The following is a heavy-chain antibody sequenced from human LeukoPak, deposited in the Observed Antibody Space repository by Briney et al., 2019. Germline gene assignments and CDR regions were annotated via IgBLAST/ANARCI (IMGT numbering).Heavy chain of an antibody. CDR2: IRRGANSYTT. D-gene: IGHD3-16*01. V-gene: IGHV3-72*01. Sequence: GGSLRLSCAASGFTFSDYILDWVRQAPGKGLEWVGRIRRGANSYTTEYAASVTGRFTISRDDSRNSLYLHMNSLKTEDTAVYHCSRDGGEGGNSAFDIWGQGTMVTVSS. J-gene: IGHJ3*02. CDR1: GFTFSDYI. CDR3: SRDGGEGGNSAFDI.